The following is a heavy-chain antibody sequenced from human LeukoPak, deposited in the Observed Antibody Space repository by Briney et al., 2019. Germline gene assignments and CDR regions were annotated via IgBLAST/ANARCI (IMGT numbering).Heavy chain of an antibody. D-gene: IGHD2-2*01. V-gene: IGHV3-23*01. Sequence: GGSLRLSCAASGFTFSSYAMSWVRQAPGKGLEWVSAISGSGGSTYYADSVKGRFTIPRDNSKNTLYLQMNSLRAEDTAVYYCAKDFMPIVVVPASDYWGQGTLVTVSS. CDR1: GFTFSSYA. J-gene: IGHJ4*02. CDR3: AKDFMPIVVVPASDY. CDR2: ISGSGGST.